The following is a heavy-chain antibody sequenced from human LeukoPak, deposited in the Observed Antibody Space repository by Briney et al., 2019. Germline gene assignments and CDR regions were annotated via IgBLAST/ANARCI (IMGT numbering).Heavy chain of an antibody. J-gene: IGHJ4*01. V-gene: IGHV4-34*01. CDR3: ARVGIYCSSTSCYPRFDY. D-gene: IGHD2-2*01. Sequence: SETLSLTCAVYGGSFSGYYWSWIRQPPGKGLEWIGEINHSGSTNYNPSLKSRVTISVDTSKNQFSLKLSSVTAADTAVYYCARVGIYCSSTSCYPRFDYWGQEPWSPSPQ. CDR2: INHSGST. CDR1: GGSFSGYY.